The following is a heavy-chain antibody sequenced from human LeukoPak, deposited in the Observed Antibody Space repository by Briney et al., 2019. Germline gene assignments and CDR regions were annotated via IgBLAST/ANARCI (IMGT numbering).Heavy chain of an antibody. V-gene: IGHV3-23*01. Sequence: PGGSLRLSCAASGFSLSSYGVNWVRQAPGKGLEWVSTISGSGGSTYYADSVKGRFTISRDNSKNTLYLQMNSQRAEDTAVYYCAKQGSYKAFDYWGQGTLVTVSS. J-gene: IGHJ4*02. CDR2: ISGSGGST. D-gene: IGHD1-26*01. CDR1: GFSLSSYG. CDR3: AKQGSYKAFDY.